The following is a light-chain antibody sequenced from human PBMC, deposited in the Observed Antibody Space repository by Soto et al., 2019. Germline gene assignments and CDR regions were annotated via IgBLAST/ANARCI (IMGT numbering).Light chain of an antibody. CDR3: SSYTSSSTLRV. CDR2: DVS. Sequence: QSVLTQPASVPGYPGQSITISCTGTSSDVGGYNYVSWYQQHPGKAPKLMIYDVSNRPSGVSNRFSGSKSGNTASLTISGLQAEDEADYYCSSYTSSSTLRVFGTGTKVTVL. CDR1: SSDVGGYNY. J-gene: IGLJ1*01. V-gene: IGLV2-14*01.